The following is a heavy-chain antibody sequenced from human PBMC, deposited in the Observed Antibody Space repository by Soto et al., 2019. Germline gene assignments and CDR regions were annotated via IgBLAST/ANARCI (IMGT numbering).Heavy chain of an antibody. CDR2: IYYSGST. Sequence: MSLTCTVSGGSISSGDYYWSWIRQPPGTGLEWIGYIYYSGSTYYNPSLKSRVTTSVDTSKNQFSLKLSSVTAADTAVYYCARAQPTTCAFDIWGQGTMVTVSS. CDR3: ARAQPTTCAFDI. D-gene: IGHD4-17*01. J-gene: IGHJ3*02. CDR1: GGSISSGDYY. V-gene: IGHV4-30-4*01.